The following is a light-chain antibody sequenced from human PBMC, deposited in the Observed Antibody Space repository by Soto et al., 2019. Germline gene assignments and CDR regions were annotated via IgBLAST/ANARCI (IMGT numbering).Light chain of an antibody. J-gene: IGKJ1*01. Sequence: EIFLTQSPDTLSLSPGERATLSCRASQSVTNYIAWYQQRPGQAPRLLIYDASNRASGVPARFSGSGSGTDFTLTISDLEPADFGHYYRQQRLNWPPGFVQGTKVEIK. CDR3: QQRLNWPPG. CDR2: DAS. CDR1: QSVTNY. V-gene: IGKV3-11*01.